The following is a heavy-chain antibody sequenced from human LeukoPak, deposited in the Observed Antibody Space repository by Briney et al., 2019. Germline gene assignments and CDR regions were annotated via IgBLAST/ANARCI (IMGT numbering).Heavy chain of an antibody. Sequence: PSETLSLTGTVSGGSISSSSYYWGWIRQPPGKGLEWIARIYYWWRTSSNQSLKSRVTVSVDASKNQFSLTLSSVTAADTAVYYCASRPLDCSSTSCSGMDVWGQGPTVTVSS. D-gene: IGHD2-2*01. CDR3: ASRPLDCSSTSCSGMDV. V-gene: IGHV4-39*07. J-gene: IGHJ6*02. CDR2: IYYWWRT. CDR1: GGSISSSSYY.